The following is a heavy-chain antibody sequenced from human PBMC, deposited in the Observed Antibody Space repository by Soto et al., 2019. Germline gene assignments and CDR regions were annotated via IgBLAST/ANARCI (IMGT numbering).Heavy chain of an antibody. CDR3: ATHQLGTDGYTPFDY. J-gene: IGHJ4*02. V-gene: IGHV1-24*01. D-gene: IGHD5-12*01. Sequence: XSVKVSCKVSGYTLTAESMHWVRQAPGKGLEWMGGFDPEDGETIYSQKFQGRVTLTEDTSTDTAYMELSSLRSEDTAVYYCATHQLGTDGYTPFDYWGQGTPVTVSS. CDR2: FDPEDGET. CDR1: GYTLTAES.